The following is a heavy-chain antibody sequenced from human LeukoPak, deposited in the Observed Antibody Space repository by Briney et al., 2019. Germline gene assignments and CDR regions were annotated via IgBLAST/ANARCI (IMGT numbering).Heavy chain of an antibody. CDR3: ARDPLVAGKGY. D-gene: IGHD6-19*01. V-gene: IGHV3-23*01. J-gene: IGHJ4*02. Sequence: GGSLRLSCAASGFTFSSYAMSWVRQAPGKGLEWVSAISGSGGSTYYADSVKGRFTISRDNSKNTLYLQMNSLRAEDTAVYYCARDPLVAGKGYWGQGTLVTVSS. CDR1: GFTFSSYA. CDR2: ISGSGGST.